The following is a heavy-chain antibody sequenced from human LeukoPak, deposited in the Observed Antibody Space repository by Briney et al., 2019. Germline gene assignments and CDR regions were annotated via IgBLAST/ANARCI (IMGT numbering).Heavy chain of an antibody. J-gene: IGHJ4*02. D-gene: IGHD4-17*01. V-gene: IGHV3-23*01. Sequence: PGGSLRLSCAASGFTFSSYAMSWVRQAPGKGLEWVSAISGSGGSTYYADSVKGRFTISRDNSKNTLYLQMNSLRAEDTALYYCAKDRQDYGDYGGAFDYWGQGTLVTVSS. CDR3: AKDRQDYGDYGGAFDY. CDR1: GFTFSSYA. CDR2: ISGSGGST.